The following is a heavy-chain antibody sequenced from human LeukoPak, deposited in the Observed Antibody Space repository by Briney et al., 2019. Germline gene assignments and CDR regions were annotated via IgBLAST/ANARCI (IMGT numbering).Heavy chain of an antibody. J-gene: IGHJ4*02. CDR3: ARRANDWTTAVDY. CDR1: GFTFSSYS. Sequence: PGGSLRLSCAASGFTFSSYSMNWVRQAPGKGLEWVSYISSSSSTIYYADSVKGRFTISRDNAKNSLYLQMNSLRAEDTAVYYCARRANDWTTAVDYWGQGTLVTVSS. D-gene: IGHD4/OR15-4a*01. CDR2: ISSSSSTI. V-gene: IGHV3-48*01.